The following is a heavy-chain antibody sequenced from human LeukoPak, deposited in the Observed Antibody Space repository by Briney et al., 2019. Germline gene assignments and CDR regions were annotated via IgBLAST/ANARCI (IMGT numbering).Heavy chain of an antibody. CDR2: ISSSSSTI. CDR1: GFTFSSHS. Sequence: GGSLRLSCAASGFTFSSHSMNWVRQAPGKGLEWVSYISSSSSTIYYADSVKGRFTISRDNAKNSLYLQTNSLRAEDTAVYYCARAQYYSDSTGYYYLHYWGQGTLVTVSS. J-gene: IGHJ4*02. D-gene: IGHD3-22*01. CDR3: ARAQYYSDSTGYYYLHY. V-gene: IGHV3-48*01.